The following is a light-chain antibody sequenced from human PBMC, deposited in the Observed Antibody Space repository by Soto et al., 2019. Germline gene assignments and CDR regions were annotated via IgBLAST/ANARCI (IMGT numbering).Light chain of an antibody. CDR1: QGISSY. CDR2: AAS. Sequence: AIRMTHSPSSLSASTGDRVTITCRASQGISSYLAWYQQKPGKAPKLLIYAASTLQSGVPPRFSGSGSGTDFTLTISCLQSEDFATYYCQQYYSYPRTFGQGTKV. V-gene: IGKV1-8*01. J-gene: IGKJ1*01. CDR3: QQYYSYPRT.